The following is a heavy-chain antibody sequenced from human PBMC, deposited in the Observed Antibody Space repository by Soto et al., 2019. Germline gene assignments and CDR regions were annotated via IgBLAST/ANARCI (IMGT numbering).Heavy chain of an antibody. Sequence: SVKVSCKASGGTFSSCTIRWVRQAPGQGLEWMGRIIPILGIANYAQKFQGRVTITADKSTSTAYMELSSLRSEDTAVYYCARGGGYYYDSSGYSFDYWGQGTLVTVSS. CDR1: GGTFSSCT. CDR2: IIPILGIA. V-gene: IGHV1-69*02. D-gene: IGHD3-22*01. J-gene: IGHJ4*02. CDR3: ARGGGYYYDSSGYSFDY.